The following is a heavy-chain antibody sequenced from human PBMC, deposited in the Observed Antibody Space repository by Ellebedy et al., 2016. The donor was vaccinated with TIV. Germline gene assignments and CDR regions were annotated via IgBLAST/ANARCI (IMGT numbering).Heavy chain of an antibody. J-gene: IGHJ4*02. CDR3: AKGGDRFDY. Sequence: GESLKISCAASGLTSNTNAMSWVRQAPGKGLAWVSVISGNGHITYNADSVKGRFTISRDNFKNTFYLQMNNLRAEDTAVYYCAKGGDRFDYWGQGTLVTVSS. CDR2: ISGNGHIT. V-gene: IGHV3-23*01. CDR1: GLTSNTNA. D-gene: IGHD2-21*01.